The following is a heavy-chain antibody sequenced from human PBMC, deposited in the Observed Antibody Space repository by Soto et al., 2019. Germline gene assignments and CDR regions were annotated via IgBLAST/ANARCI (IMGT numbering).Heavy chain of an antibody. CDR1: GFTFSSYG. V-gene: IGHV3-30*18. J-gene: IGHJ4*02. D-gene: IGHD5-12*01. CDR3: AKRQSGYSGYDYFDY. CDR2: ISYDGSNK. Sequence: PGGSLRLSCAASGFTFSSYGMHWVRQAPGKGLEWVAVISYDGSNKYYADSVKGRFTISRDNSKYTLYLQMNSLRAEDTAVYYCAKRQSGYSGYDYFDYWGQGTLVTVSS.